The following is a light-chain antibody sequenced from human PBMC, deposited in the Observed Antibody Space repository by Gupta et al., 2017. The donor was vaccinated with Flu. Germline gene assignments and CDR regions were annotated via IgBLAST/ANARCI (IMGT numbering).Light chain of an antibody. V-gene: IGLV3-21*02. Sequence: SYVLTQPPSVSVAPGQTATITCEGNNIGSKAVHWYQREPGQAPVLIVNDDSARPSGIPERFSGSNSGNTATLTITRVEAGDEADYYCQVWDSSSDHVVFGGGTKLTVL. CDR1: NIGSKA. CDR2: DDS. J-gene: IGLJ2*01. CDR3: QVWDSSSDHVV.